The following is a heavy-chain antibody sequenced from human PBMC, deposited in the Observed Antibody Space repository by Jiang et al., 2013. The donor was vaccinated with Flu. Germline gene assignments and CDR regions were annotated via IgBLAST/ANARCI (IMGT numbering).Heavy chain of an antibody. D-gene: IGHD2-21*02. J-gene: IGHJ6*04. V-gene: IGHV5-51*01. CDR1: SYW. CDR2: IYPGDSDT. Sequence: SYWIGWVRQMPGKGLEWMGIIYPGDSDTRYSPSFQGQVTISADKSISTAYLQWSSLKASDTAMYYCARQVGCGGDCYSAYGMDVWGKGTTVTVSS. CDR3: ARQVGCGGDCYSAYGMDV.